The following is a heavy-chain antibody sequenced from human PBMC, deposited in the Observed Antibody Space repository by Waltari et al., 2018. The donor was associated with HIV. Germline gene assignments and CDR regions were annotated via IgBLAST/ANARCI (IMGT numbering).Heavy chain of an antibody. V-gene: IGHV3-53*05. CDR1: GFFVTTNY. CDR3: ARGVRYLGP. Sequence: AESGGTLIQPGGSLRHSCVAAGFFVTTNYMTWVRKAPGKSLEWVAVIYPGGDMHYGESVKGRFSLSRDNFRNTVFLQLNNLIFDDTALYFCARGVRYLGPWGHGTRVNVSS. J-gene: IGHJ5*02. D-gene: IGHD3-9*01. CDR2: IYPGGDM.